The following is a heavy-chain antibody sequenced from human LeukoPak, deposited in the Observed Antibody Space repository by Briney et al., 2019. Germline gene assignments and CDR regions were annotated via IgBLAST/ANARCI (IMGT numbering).Heavy chain of an antibody. D-gene: IGHD2-2*01. Sequence: PSETLSLTCTVSGDSINSFYWSWIRQPAGKGLEWIGRIYTSGSTNYSPSLKSRITMSVDTSKNQFSLKLSSVTAADTAVYYCARDVVAAVGSFDYWGQGTQVTVSS. CDR3: ARDVVAAVGSFDY. CDR2: IYTSGST. V-gene: IGHV4-4*07. CDR1: GDSINSFY. J-gene: IGHJ4*02.